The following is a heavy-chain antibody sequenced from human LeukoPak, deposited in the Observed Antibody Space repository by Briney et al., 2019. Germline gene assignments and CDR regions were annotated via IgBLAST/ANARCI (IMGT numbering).Heavy chain of an antibody. CDR3: ARDLRRVRAAAGTDY. J-gene: IGHJ4*02. D-gene: IGHD6-13*01. CDR1: GFTFSSYA. V-gene: IGHV3-23*01. Sequence: GGSLRLSCAASGFTFSSYAMSWVRQAPGKGLEWVSTIRGSGDSTYYADSVKGRFTISRDNSKNTLYLQMNSLRAEDTAVYYCARDLRRVRAAAGTDYWGQGTLVTVSS. CDR2: IRGSGDST.